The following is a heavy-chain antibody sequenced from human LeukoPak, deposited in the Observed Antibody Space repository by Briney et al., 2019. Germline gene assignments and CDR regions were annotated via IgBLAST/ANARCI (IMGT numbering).Heavy chain of an antibody. CDR1: GGTFSSYA. D-gene: IGHD1-1*01. CDR2: IIPIFGTA. Sequence: GASVKVSCKASGGTFSSYATSWVRQAPGQGLEWMGGIIPIFGTANYAQKFQGRVTITADESTSTAYMELSSLGSEDTAVYYCARDRRAIWRTFDYWGQGTLVTVSS. V-gene: IGHV1-69*13. CDR3: ARDRRAIWRTFDY. J-gene: IGHJ4*02.